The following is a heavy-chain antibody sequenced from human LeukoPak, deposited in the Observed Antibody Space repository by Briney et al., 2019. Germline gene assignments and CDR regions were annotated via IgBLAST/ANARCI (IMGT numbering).Heavy chain of an antibody. V-gene: IGHV3-43*02. CDR3: AKGTVLRYFDWLPIVDYFDY. J-gene: IGHJ4*02. Sequence: GGSLRLSCAASGFTLDDYAMHWVRQAPGKGLEWVSLISGDGGSTYYADSVKGRFTISRDNSKNSLYLQMNSLRTEDTALYYCAKGTVLRYFDWLPIVDYFDYRGQGTLVTVSS. D-gene: IGHD3-9*01. CDR2: ISGDGGST. CDR1: GFTLDDYA.